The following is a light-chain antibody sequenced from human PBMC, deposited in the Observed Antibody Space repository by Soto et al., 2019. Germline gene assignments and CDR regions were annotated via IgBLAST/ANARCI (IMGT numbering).Light chain of an antibody. V-gene: IGKV3-20*01. J-gene: IGKJ2*01. Sequence: EIVLTQSPGTLSLSPGERATLSCRASQSISVTYLAWYQQKPGQAPRLLIYGASTRATGIPDRFSGSGSGTDFTLTISRLEPEDFAVFYCKNQGGSPDTFGQGTKLEIK. CDR2: GAS. CDR1: QSISVTY. CDR3: KNQGGSPDT.